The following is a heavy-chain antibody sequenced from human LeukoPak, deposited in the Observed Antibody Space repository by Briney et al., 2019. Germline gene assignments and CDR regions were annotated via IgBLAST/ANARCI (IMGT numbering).Heavy chain of an antibody. CDR3: AKGPNYFDS. Sequence: PGGFLRLSCAASGFSFSNYWMHWVRQAPGKGLVWVTRMNSDGSATYYADSVQGRFTISRDNAKNTLYLQMNSLRAEDTAMYFCAKGPNYFDSWGQGTLVTVSS. V-gene: IGHV3-74*01. J-gene: IGHJ4*02. CDR2: MNSDGSAT. CDR1: GFSFSNYW.